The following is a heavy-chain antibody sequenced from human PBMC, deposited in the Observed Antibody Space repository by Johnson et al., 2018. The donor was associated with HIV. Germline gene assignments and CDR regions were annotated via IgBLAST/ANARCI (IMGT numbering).Heavy chain of an antibody. J-gene: IGHJ3*01. CDR2: INSGGGT. V-gene: IGHV3-66*01. CDR3: ARGCRDGYTCDAFDV. Sequence: VQLVESGGGVVQPGGSLRLSCAASGFTFSSNYMTWVRQGPGKGLEWVSVINSGGGTYYADSVTGRFTISRDNSKNTLYLQMNSLRADDTAVYFCARGCRDGYTCDAFDVWGQGTRVTVSS. D-gene: IGHD5-24*01. CDR1: GFTFSSNY.